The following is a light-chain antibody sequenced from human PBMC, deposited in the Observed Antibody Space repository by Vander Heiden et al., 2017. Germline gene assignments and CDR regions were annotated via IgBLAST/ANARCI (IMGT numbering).Light chain of an antibody. CDR3: SSYTSSSTYV. V-gene: IGLV2-14*03. CDR2: DVS. CDR1: SSDVGGINY. J-gene: IGLJ1*01. Sequence: QSALTHPASVAGSPGQSITISCPGTSSDVGGINYASWYQQHPGKAPKLMIYDVSNRPSGVSNRFSGSKSGNTASLTISGLQAEDEADYYCSSYTSSSTYVFGTGTKVTVL.